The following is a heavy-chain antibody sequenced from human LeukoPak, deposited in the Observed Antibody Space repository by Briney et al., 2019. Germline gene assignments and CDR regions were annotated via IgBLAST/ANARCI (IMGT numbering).Heavy chain of an antibody. Sequence: SETLSLTCTVSGGSISSSNGWSWVRQPPGKGLEWIGEIYHSGSTNYNPSLKSRVTISVEKSKNQFSLKLSSVTAADTAVYYCARDGPPITMVRGFDPWGQGTLVTVSS. D-gene: IGHD3-10*01. CDR3: ARDGPPITMVRGFDP. CDR2: IYHSGST. V-gene: IGHV4-4*02. CDR1: GGSISSSNG. J-gene: IGHJ5*02.